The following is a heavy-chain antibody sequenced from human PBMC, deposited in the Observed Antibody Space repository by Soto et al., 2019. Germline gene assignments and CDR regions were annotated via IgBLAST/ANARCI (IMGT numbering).Heavy chain of an antibody. CDR1: GYSFTSYW. CDR2: IYPGDSDT. Sequence: GESLKISCKGSGYSFTSYWIGWVRQMPGKGLEWMGIIYPGDSDTRYSSSFQGQVTISADKSISTAYLQWSSLKASDTAMYYCARLGRVDCSGGSCYEAFDIWGQGTMVTVSS. J-gene: IGHJ3*02. D-gene: IGHD2-15*01. V-gene: IGHV5-51*01. CDR3: ARLGRVDCSGGSCYEAFDI.